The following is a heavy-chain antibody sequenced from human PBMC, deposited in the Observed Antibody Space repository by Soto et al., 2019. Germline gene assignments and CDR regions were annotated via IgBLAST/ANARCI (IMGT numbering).Heavy chain of an antibody. J-gene: IGHJ4*02. CDR2: IKQDGSEK. Sequence: EVQLVESGGGLVKPGGSLRLSCAASGFTFSSYWMSWVRQAPGKGLEWVANIKQDGSEKYYVDSVKGRFTISRDNAKNSLYLQMNSLRAEDTAVYYCARPRHYYDSSGPDYWGQGTLVTVSS. CDR3: ARPRHYYDSSGPDY. CDR1: GFTFSSYW. V-gene: IGHV3-7*01. D-gene: IGHD3-22*01.